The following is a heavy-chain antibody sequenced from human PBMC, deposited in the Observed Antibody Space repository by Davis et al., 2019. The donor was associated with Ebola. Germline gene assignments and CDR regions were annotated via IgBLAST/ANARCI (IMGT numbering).Heavy chain of an antibody. CDR1: VITFSSYA. V-gene: IGHV3-23*01. CDR2: ISGSGGST. CDR3: AKDGGNYPYWYFDL. D-gene: IGHD1-7*01. J-gene: IGHJ2*01. Sequence: GGSLRLSCTDSVITFSSYAMTWVRQAPGKGLELVSAISGSGGSTYYADSVKGRFTISRDNSRNTLYLQMNSLRADDTAVYYCAKDGGNYPYWYFDLWGRGTLVTVSS.